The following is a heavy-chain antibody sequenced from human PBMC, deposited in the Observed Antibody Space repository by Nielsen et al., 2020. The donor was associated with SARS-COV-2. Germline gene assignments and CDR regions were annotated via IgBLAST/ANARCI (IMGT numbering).Heavy chain of an antibody. CDR2: INEDGSVV. V-gene: IGHV3-7*05. CDR3: ARDAAYSRFDY. D-gene: IGHD4-11*01. Sequence: ESLKISCAASGLIFRSSWMVWVRQAPGKGLEWVANINEDGSVVNYVDSVKGRFTISRDNAGKSLYLQMNSLRAEDTAVYYCARDAAYSRFDYWGQGTLVTVSS. CDR1: GLIFRSSW. J-gene: IGHJ4*02.